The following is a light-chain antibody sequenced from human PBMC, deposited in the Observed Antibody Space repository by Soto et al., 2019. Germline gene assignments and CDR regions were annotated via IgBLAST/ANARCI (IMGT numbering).Light chain of an antibody. Sequence: EIVLTQSPGTLSLSPGERATLSCRASQSVSSSYLAWYQQKGGQAPRLLIYGASNRATGIPDRFSGSGSGTDFTLTISRLEPEDFAVYYCQQYVRSPWTFGQGTKVEIK. CDR1: QSVSSSY. CDR3: QQYVRSPWT. V-gene: IGKV3-20*01. CDR2: GAS. J-gene: IGKJ1*01.